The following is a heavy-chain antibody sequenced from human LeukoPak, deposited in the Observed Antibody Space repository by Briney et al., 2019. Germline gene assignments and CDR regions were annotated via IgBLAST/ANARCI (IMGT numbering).Heavy chain of an antibody. D-gene: IGHD3-10*01. CDR2: ISSSSSTI. Sequence: PGGSLRLSCAASGFTFSSYSMNWVRQAPGKGLEWVSYISSSSSTIYYADSVKGRFTISRDNAKNSLYLQMNSLRAEDTAVYYCAKDYPYYGSGSYGAFDIWGQGTMVTVSS. V-gene: IGHV3-48*04. J-gene: IGHJ3*02. CDR1: GFTFSSYS. CDR3: AKDYPYYGSGSYGAFDI.